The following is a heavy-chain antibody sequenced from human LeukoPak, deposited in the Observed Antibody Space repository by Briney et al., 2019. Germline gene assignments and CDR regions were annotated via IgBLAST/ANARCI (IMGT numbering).Heavy chain of an antibody. Sequence: SETLSPTCTVSGFSISNGYYWGWVRQAPEKGLEWLGIIYHSGTTYYNPSFKSRVTISVDRSKNQFSLKLTSLTATDTAVYYCARDGRLMQNYYFDYWGPGTLVTVSS. CDR1: GFSISNGYY. D-gene: IGHD2-21*02. CDR3: ARDGRLMQNYYFDY. V-gene: IGHV4-38-2*02. CDR2: IYHSGTT. J-gene: IGHJ4*02.